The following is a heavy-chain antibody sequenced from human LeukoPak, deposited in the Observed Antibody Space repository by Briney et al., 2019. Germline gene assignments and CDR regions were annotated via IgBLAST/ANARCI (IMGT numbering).Heavy chain of an antibody. CDR1: GFTFSSYG. CDR3: ARDRTSIVGATAYSDY. V-gene: IGHV3-33*08. Sequence: QSGGSLRLSCAASGFTFSSYGMHWVRQAPGKGLEWVAVIWHDGGNKYYADSVKGRFTISRDNSKNTLYLQMNSLRAEDTAVYFCARDRTSIVGATAYSDYWGQGTLVTVSS. J-gene: IGHJ4*02. D-gene: IGHD1-26*01. CDR2: IWHDGGNK.